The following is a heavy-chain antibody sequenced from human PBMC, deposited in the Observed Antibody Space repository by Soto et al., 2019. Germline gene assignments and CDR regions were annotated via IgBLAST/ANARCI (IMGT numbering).Heavy chain of an antibody. CDR3: ATNREVATTNFDY. CDR2: ISSSSNSI. J-gene: IGHJ4*02. CDR1: GFTFSRYS. D-gene: IGHD5-12*01. V-gene: IGHV3-48*01. Sequence: SGGSLRLSCAASGFTFSRYSMNWVRQAPGKGLEWVSYISSSSNSIYYADSVKGRFTISRDNSKNTLYLQMNSLRAEDTAVYYCATNREVATTNFDYWGQGTLVTVSS.